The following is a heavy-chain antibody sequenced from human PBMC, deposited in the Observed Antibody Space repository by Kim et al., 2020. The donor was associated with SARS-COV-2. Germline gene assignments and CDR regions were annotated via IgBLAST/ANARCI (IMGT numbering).Heavy chain of an antibody. D-gene: IGHD3-16*01. Sequence: PSLKRRVTISVDTSKNQFSLKLSSVTAADTAVYYCAREGGVNRYYYGMDVWGQGTTVTVSS. J-gene: IGHJ6*02. V-gene: IGHV4-34*01. CDR3: AREGGVNRYYYGMDV.